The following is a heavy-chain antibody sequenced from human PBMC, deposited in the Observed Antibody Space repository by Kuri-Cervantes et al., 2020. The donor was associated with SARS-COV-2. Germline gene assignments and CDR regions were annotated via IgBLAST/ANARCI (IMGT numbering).Heavy chain of an antibody. CDR1: GYSFTSYW. V-gene: IGHV5-51*01. D-gene: IGHD3-22*01. CDR3: ARTYYYDSSGYYYAKY. CDR2: IYPGDSDT. Sequence: GESLKISCKGSGYSFTSYWIGWVRQMPGKGLEWMGIIYPGDSDTRYSPSFQGQVTISADKSISTAYLQWSSLKASDTATYYCARTYYYDSSGYYYAKYWGQGTLVTVSS. J-gene: IGHJ4*02.